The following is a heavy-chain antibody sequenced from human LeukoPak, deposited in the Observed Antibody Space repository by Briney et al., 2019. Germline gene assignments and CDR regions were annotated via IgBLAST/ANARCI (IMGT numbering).Heavy chain of an antibody. CDR2: INPRSGAT. J-gene: IGHJ3*02. D-gene: IGHD3-22*01. V-gene: IGHV1-2*02. Sequence: GASVKVSCKASGYTLTGFYIHWVRQVPGQGLEWMGWINPRSGATNYAQTFQDRVTTTRDTSISTAYMQLSRLGFDDTAIYYCARRSVIVVITSTDDAFDIWGQGTMVTVS. CDR3: ARRSVIVVITSTDDAFDI. CDR1: GYTLTGFY.